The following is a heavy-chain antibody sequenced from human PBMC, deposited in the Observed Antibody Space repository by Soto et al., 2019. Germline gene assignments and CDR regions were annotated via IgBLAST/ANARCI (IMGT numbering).Heavy chain of an antibody. Sequence: QVTLKESGPVLVKPTETLTLTCTVSGFSLTNSGMGVSWIRQPPGKALEWLAHIFSNDAKFYTRSLMSRLTISRDTAKSQVVLTMTNMDPADTGTYYCAPAEDLYSVDYWGQGSLVTVSS. V-gene: IGHV2-26*01. CDR3: APAEDLYSVDY. CDR2: IFSNDAK. CDR1: GFSLTNSGMG. D-gene: IGHD2-21*01. J-gene: IGHJ4*02.